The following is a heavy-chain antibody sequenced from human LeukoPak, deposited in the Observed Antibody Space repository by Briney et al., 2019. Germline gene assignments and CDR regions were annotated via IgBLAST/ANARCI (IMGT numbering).Heavy chain of an antibody. J-gene: IGHJ4*02. Sequence: KPSETLSLTCTVSGGSISSSTYYWGWIRQPPGKGLEWIGSIYYSGSTHYNPSLKSRVTISVDTSKNQFSLKLSSVTAADTAVYYCASLGRSTVTTTRDYWGQGTLVTVSS. CDR2: IYYSGST. D-gene: IGHD4-17*01. CDR3: ASLGRSTVTTTRDY. V-gene: IGHV4-39*01. CDR1: GGSISSSTYY.